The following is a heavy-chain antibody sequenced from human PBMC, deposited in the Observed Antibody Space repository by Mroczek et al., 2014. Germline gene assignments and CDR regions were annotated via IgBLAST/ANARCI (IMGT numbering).Heavy chain of an antibody. Sequence: QVQLQQWGPGLVKPSQILSLTCTVSGGSISSGGYYWSWIRQHPGKGLEWIGYIYYSGSTYYNPSLKSRVTISVDTSKNQFSLKLSSVTAADTAVYYCARAMGCGGSCYSPYYFDYWGQGTLVTVSS. V-gene: IGHV4-31*03. CDR2: IYYSGST. J-gene: IGHJ4*02. CDR3: ARAMGCGGSCYSPYYFDY. CDR1: GGSISSGGYY. D-gene: IGHD2-15*01.